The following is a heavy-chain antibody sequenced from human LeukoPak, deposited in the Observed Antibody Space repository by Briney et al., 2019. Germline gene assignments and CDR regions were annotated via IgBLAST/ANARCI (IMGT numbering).Heavy chain of an antibody. CDR2: ISHTEGT. J-gene: IGHJ1*01. V-gene: IGHV4-34*01. CDR1: GVSINDYY. Sequence: PSETLPLTCGVFGVSINDYYWSWIRQSPGKRLEWIGEISHTEGTRYNPSLESRVTMSVGTSENQLSLKLIFVTAADTAVYYCARIRCGHSGSVCYNHWGLGTLVTVSS. CDR3: ARIRCGHSGSVCYNH. D-gene: IGHD3-9*01.